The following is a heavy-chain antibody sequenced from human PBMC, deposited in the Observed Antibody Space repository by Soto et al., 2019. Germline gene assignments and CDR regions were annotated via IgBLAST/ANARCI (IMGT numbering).Heavy chain of an antibody. D-gene: IGHD2-2*01. V-gene: IGHV3-66*01. CDR2: IYSGGST. CDR3: ARDVVPAAKYYFDY. J-gene: IGHJ4*02. CDR1: GFTVSSNY. Sequence: GESLKISCAASGFTVSSNYMSWVRQAPGKGLEWVSVIYSGGSTYYADSVKGRFTISRDNSKNTLYLQMNSLRAEDTAVYYCARDVVPAAKYYFDYWGQGTLVTVSS.